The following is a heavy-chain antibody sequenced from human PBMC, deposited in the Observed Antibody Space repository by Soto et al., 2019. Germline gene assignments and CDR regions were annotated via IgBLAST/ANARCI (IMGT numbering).Heavy chain of an antibody. CDR2: IYPGDSDT. CDR3: ARVGDGYCSSTSCYGNWFDP. CDR1: GYSFTSYW. Sequence: PGESLKISCKGSGYSFTSYWIGWVRQMPGKGLEWMGIIYPGDSDTRYSPSFQGQVTISADKSISTAYLQWSSLKASDTAMYYCARVGDGYCSSTSCYGNWFDPWGQGTLVTVSS. J-gene: IGHJ5*02. V-gene: IGHV5-51*01. D-gene: IGHD2-2*01.